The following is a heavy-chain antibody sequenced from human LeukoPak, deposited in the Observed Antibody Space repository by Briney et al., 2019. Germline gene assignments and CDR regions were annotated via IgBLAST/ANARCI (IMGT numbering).Heavy chain of an antibody. CDR2: ISSSAGTT. D-gene: IGHD3-3*02. J-gene: IGHJ4*02. CDR1: GFTFSDYY. Sequence: GGSLRLSCAASGFTFSDYYMSWIRQAPGKGLEWVSSISSSAGTTYYADSVKGRFTISRDNAKNSLYLQMNSLRAEDTAVYYYARDRIEFVRYGYFAYWGQGTLVTVSS. CDR3: ARDRIEFVRYGYFAY. V-gene: IGHV3-11*01.